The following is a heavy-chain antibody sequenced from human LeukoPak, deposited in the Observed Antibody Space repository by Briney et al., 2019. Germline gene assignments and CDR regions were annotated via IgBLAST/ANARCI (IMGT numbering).Heavy chain of an antibody. CDR1: GYTFTSYD. J-gene: IGHJ4*02. V-gene: IGHV1-8*01. CDR2: MSPNSGDT. CDR3: ATDLRGYSYGDKIDY. D-gene: IGHD5-18*01. Sequence: GASVKVSCKASGYTFTSYDFNWVRQATGQRPEWMGWMSPNSGDTGYAQKFQDRVTMTRNTSISTAYMELSSLRSEDTAVYYCATDLRGYSYGDKIDYWGQGTLVTVSS.